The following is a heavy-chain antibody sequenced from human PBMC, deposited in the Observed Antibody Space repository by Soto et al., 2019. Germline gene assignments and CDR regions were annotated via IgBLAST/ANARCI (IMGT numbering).Heavy chain of an antibody. J-gene: IGHJ6*02. V-gene: IGHV4-31*03. CDR1: GGSISSAGYY. CDR3: ARDINYDFWSGYPSTYSYGMDV. Sequence: ASETLSLTCTVSGGSISSAGYYWSWIRQHPGKGLEWIGYIYYSGSTYYNPSLKSRVTISVDTSKNQFSLKLSSVTAADTAVYYCARDINYDFWSGYPSTYSYGMDVWGQGTTVTVS. CDR2: IYYSGST. D-gene: IGHD3-3*01.